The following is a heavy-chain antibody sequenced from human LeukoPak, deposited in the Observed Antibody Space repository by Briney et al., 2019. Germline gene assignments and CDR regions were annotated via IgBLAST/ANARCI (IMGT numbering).Heavy chain of an antibody. CDR2: MNPISGYT. CDR1: GGTFSSYA. Sequence: ASVKVSCKASGGTFSSYAISWLRQATGQGLEWMGWMNPISGYTGNAQKFQGRVTMTRDTSISTAYMKLSSLTSEDTAVYYCARGNRLYTSSWSSLAFDIWGQGTMVTVSS. CDR3: ARGNRLYTSSWSSLAFDI. D-gene: IGHD6-13*01. V-gene: IGHV1-8*02. J-gene: IGHJ3*02.